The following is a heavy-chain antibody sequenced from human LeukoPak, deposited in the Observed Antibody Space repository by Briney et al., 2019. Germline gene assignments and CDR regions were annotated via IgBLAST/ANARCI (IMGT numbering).Heavy chain of an antibody. CDR1: GFTFSSYS. Sequence: GGSLRLSCAASGFTFSSYSMNWVRQAPGKGLEWVSYISSSSSTIYYADSVKGRFTISRDNAKNSLYLQMNSLRAEDTAVYYCARDRYDFWSGYYPQSDAFDIWGQGTMVTVSS. J-gene: IGHJ3*02. CDR2: ISSSSSTI. CDR3: ARDRYDFWSGYYPQSDAFDI. D-gene: IGHD3-3*01. V-gene: IGHV3-48*01.